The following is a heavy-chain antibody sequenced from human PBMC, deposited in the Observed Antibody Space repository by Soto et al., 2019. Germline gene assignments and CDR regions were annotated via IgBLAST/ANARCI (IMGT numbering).Heavy chain of an antibody. Sequence: GGSLRLSCAASGFTFSSYAMSWVRQAPGKGLEWVSAISGSGGSTYYADSVKGRFTISRDNSKNTLYLQMNSLRAEDTAVYYCAKDFNSGWYYYYYGMDVWGQGTTVTVSS. CDR3: AKDFNSGWYYYYYGMDV. CDR2: ISGSGGST. CDR1: GFTFSSYA. V-gene: IGHV3-23*01. J-gene: IGHJ6*02. D-gene: IGHD6-19*01.